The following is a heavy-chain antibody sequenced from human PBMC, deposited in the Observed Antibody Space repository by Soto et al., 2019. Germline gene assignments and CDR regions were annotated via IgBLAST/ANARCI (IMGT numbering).Heavy chain of an antibody. CDR3: ASRSVGRFDYGDYFDY. V-gene: IGHV3-11*06. Sequence: PGGSLRLSCAASGFTFSDYYMSGIRQAPGKGMEWDSYISSSSSYTNYADSVKGRFTISRDNAKNSLYLQMNSLRAEDTAVYYCASRSVGRFDYGDYFDYWGQGTLVTVSS. J-gene: IGHJ4*02. CDR1: GFTFSDYY. D-gene: IGHD4-17*01. CDR2: ISSSSSYT.